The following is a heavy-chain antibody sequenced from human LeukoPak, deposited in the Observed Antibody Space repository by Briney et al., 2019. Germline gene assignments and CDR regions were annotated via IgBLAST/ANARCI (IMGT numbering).Heavy chain of an antibody. Sequence: ASVKVSCKASGYTFTGYYMHWVRQAPGQGLEWMGWINPNSGGTNYAQKFQGRVTMTRDTSISTAYMELSRLGSDDTAVYYCARDAIAARRRPVNNWFGPWGQGTLVTVSS. CDR3: ARDAIAARRRPVNNWFGP. J-gene: IGHJ5*02. CDR2: INPNSGGT. D-gene: IGHD6-6*01. CDR1: GYTFTGYY. V-gene: IGHV1-2*02.